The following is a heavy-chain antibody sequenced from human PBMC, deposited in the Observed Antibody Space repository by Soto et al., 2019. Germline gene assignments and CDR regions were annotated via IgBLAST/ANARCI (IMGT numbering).Heavy chain of an antibody. Sequence: QLQLQESGSGLVKPSQTLSLTCAVSGGSTSSGGYSWSWIRQPPGKGLEWIGYIYHRGSTYYNPSLKSRVTISVDTSKNQFSLKLSSVTAADTAVYYCAREAVYYFDYWGQGTLVTVSS. CDR1: GGSTSSGGYS. CDR3: AREAVYYFDY. CDR2: IYHRGST. D-gene: IGHD6-19*01. V-gene: IGHV4-30-2*01. J-gene: IGHJ4*02.